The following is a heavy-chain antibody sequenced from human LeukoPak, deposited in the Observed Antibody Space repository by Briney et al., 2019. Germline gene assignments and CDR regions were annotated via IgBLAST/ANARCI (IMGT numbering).Heavy chain of an antibody. V-gene: IGHV4-59*01. CDR2: IYYSGST. CDR3: ARTPIYYFDNSGYYN. D-gene: IGHD3-22*01. Sequence: SETLSLTCTVSGGSISSYYWSWIRQPPGKGLEWIGYIYYSGSTNYNPSLKSRVTISVDTPKNQFSLKLSSVAAADTAVYYCARTPIYYFDNSGYYNWGQGTLVTVSS. J-gene: IGHJ4*02. CDR1: GGSISSYY.